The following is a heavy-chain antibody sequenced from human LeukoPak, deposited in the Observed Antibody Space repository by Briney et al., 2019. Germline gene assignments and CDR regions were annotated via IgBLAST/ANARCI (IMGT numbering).Heavy chain of an antibody. CDR1: GFTFTSSA. D-gene: IGHD3-3*01. V-gene: IGHV1-58*02. CDR2: IVVGSGNT. CDR3: AATSVYYDFWSGYSGHYYYMDV. J-gene: IGHJ6*03. Sequence: ASVKASCKASGFTFTSSAMQWVRQARGQRLEWIGWIVVGSGNTNYAQTFQERVTITRDMSTSTGYMELSSLRSEDTAVYYCAATSVYYDFWSGYSGHYYYMDVWGKGTTVTVSS.